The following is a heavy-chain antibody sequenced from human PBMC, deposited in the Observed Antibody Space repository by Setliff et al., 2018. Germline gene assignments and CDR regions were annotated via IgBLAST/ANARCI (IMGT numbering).Heavy chain of an antibody. CDR2: IAPYNGNT. Sequence: VKVSCKTSGYNFITFGISWVRQAPGQGLEWLGWIAPYNGNTDYAQKFQGRVTMTTDTSTNTAHMELRSLTSADTAIYYCTRGPGPWVVVAMPFDCWGQGTLVTVS. CDR1: GYNFITFG. CDR3: TRGPGPWVVVAMPFDC. J-gene: IGHJ4*02. V-gene: IGHV1-18*01. D-gene: IGHD5-12*01.